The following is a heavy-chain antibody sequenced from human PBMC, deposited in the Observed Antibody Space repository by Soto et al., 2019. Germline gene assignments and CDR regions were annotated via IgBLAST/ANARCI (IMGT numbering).Heavy chain of an antibody. J-gene: IGHJ6*02. D-gene: IGHD3-3*01. CDR1: GGSISSSNW. Sequence: SETLSLTCAVSGGSISSSNWWSWVRQPPGKGLEWIGEIYHSGSTNYNPSLKSRVTISVDKSKNQFSLKLSSVTAADTAVYYCARQGDDFWSGYYYGGDYYYGMDVWGQGTTVT. V-gene: IGHV4-4*02. CDR2: IYHSGST. CDR3: ARQGDDFWSGYYYGGDYYYGMDV.